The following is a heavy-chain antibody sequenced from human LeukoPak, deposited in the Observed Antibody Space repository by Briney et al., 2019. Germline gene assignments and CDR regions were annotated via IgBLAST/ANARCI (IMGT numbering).Heavy chain of an antibody. CDR2: ISAYNGNT. CDR3: ARGQVHDYVWGSYRYPFDY. V-gene: IGHV1-18*01. CDR1: GYTFTSYG. D-gene: IGHD3-16*02. J-gene: IGHJ4*01. Sequence: ASVKVSCKASGYTFTSYGISWVRQAPGQGLEWMGWISAYNGNTNYAQKLQGRVTMTTDTSTSTAYMELRSLRSDDTAVYYCARGQVHDYVWGSYRYPFDYWVHGTLVTVSS.